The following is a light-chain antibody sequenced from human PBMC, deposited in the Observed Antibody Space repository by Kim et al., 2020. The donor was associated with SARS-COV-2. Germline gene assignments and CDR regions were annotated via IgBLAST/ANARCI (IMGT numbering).Light chain of an antibody. Sequence: QSVLTQPPSVSGAPVQRVTISCTGSSSNIGAGYDVHWYQQLPGTANKLLIYGNSNRPSGVPDRFSGSKSGTSASLGITGLQAEDEADYYCQSYDSSLCGWVFGGGTQLTVL. V-gene: IGLV1-40*01. J-gene: IGLJ3*02. CDR3: QSYDSSLCGWV. CDR2: GNS. CDR1: SSNIGAGYD.